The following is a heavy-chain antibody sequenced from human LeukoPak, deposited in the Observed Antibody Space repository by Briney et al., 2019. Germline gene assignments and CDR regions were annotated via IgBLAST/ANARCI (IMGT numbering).Heavy chain of an antibody. CDR2: ISGSGGST. Sequence: GGSLRLSCAASGFTFSSYAMSWVRQAPGKGLEWVSAISGSGGSTYYADSVKGRFTISRDNSKNTLYLQMNSLRAEDTAVYYCAKDPKEWLGKYYYYYMDVWGKGTTVTVSS. D-gene: IGHD6-19*01. CDR1: GFTFSSYA. CDR3: AKDPKEWLGKYYYYYMDV. V-gene: IGHV3-23*01. J-gene: IGHJ6*03.